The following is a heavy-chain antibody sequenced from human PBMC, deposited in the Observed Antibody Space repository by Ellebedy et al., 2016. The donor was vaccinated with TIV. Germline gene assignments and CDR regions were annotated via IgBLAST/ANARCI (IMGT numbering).Heavy chain of an antibody. CDR2: IIPIFGTV. Sequence: ASVKVSCKASGGTFSSYAIIWVRQAPGQGLEWMGGIIPIFGTVNYIQKFQGRVTISADESTSTAYMELSSLTSEDTAVYYCARSRRDDYTSPLDYWGQGTLVTVSS. V-gene: IGHV1-69*13. CDR3: ARSRRDDYTSPLDY. CDR1: GGTFSSYA. D-gene: IGHD5-24*01. J-gene: IGHJ4*02.